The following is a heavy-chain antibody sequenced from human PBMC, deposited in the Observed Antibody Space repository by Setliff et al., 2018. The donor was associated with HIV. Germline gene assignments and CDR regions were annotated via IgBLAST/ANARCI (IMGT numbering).Heavy chain of an antibody. CDR3: ASRVYYNDSNNFLREEGFDP. J-gene: IGHJ5*02. V-gene: IGHV4-34*01. CDR2: INHNEKT. CDR1: GGSFSGYY. Sequence: PSETLSLTCAVYGGSFSGYYWSWIRQPPGKGLEWIGEINHNEKTYYNPSLKSRVTISIDTSKNQFSLNLTSVTAADTAVYYCASRVYYNDSNNFLREEGFDPWGQGTLVTVSS. D-gene: IGHD3-22*01.